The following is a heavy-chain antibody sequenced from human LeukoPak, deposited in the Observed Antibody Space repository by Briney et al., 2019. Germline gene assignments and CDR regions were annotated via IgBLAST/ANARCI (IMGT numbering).Heavy chain of an antibody. CDR3: ARDGTARGYSGYDGDFDY. D-gene: IGHD5-12*01. Sequence: GRSLRLSCAASGFTFSSYAMHWVRQAPGKGLEWVAVISYDGSNKYYADSVKGRFTISRDNSKNTLYLQMNSLRAEDTAVYYCARDGTARGYSGYDGDFDYWGQGTLVTVSS. J-gene: IGHJ4*02. V-gene: IGHV3-30*04. CDR1: GFTFSSYA. CDR2: ISYDGSNK.